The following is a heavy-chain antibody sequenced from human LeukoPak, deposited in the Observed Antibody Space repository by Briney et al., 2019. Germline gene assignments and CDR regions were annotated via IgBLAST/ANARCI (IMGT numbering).Heavy chain of an antibody. CDR3: GRDTSRYCSSSSCADYHYGMVV. D-gene: IGHD2-2*01. V-gene: IGHV1-18*04. CDR2: INAYNGNT. CDR1: GYTFTSYG. J-gene: IGHJ6*02. Sequence: GASVKVSCKASGYTFTSYGISWVRQAPGQGLEWMGWINAYNGNTKYAQKRQGRVTMTTNTSTRTAYMELRSLRSEDTAVYYCGRDTSRYCSSSSCADYHYGMVVWGQGTTVIVSS.